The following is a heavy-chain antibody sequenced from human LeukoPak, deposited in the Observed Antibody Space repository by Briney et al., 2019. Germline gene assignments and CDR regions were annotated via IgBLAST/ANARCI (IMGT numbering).Heavy chain of an antibody. CDR3: ARDLYGDYAPPVYDY. Sequence: GGSLRLSCAASGFTFSSYSLNWVRQAPGKGLEWVSSISSSSSYIFYADSVKGRFTISRDNAKNSLYLQMNSLRAEDTAVYYCARDLYGDYAPPVYDYWGQGTLVTVSS. J-gene: IGHJ4*02. CDR1: GFTFSSYS. D-gene: IGHD4-17*01. V-gene: IGHV3-21*01. CDR2: ISSSSSYI.